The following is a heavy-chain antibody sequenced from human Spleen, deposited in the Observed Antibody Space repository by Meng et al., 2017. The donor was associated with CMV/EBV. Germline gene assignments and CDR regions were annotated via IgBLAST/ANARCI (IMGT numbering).Heavy chain of an antibody. CDR3: AKEWPYSGSWGDYYYYGMDV. J-gene: IGHJ6*02. D-gene: IGHD6-13*01. Sequence: GESLKISCAASGFTFSSYAMSWVRQAPGKGLEWVSAISGSGGSTYYADSVKGRFTISRDNSKNTLYLQMNSLRAEDTAVYYCAKEWPYSGSWGDYYYYGMDVWGQGTTVTVSS. CDR1: GFTFSSYA. CDR2: ISGSGGST. V-gene: IGHV3-23*01.